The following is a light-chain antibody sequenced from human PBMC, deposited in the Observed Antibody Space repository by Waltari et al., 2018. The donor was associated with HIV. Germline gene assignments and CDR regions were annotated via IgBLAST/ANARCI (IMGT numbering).Light chain of an antibody. CDR3: QQYYDNNWT. CDR1: QPIDNS. CDR2: DAS. V-gene: IGKV1-8*01. J-gene: IGKJ1*01. Sequence: AIRMTQSPYSLSASTGDRVNITCRSSQPIDNSVAWYQQRPGTVPKLLVHDASSLQSGVPSRFRGAGSGTDFTLTITCLQSEDFATYYCQQYYDNNWTFGQGTKVEIK.